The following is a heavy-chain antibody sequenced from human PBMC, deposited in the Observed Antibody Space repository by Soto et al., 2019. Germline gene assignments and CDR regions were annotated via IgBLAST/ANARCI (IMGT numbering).Heavy chain of an antibody. Sequence: SGTLSPTCVGYGGSFSGYSWSRIRQPPGVGLEWIGEINHSGSTNYNPSLKSRVTISVDTSKNQFSLKLSSVTAADTAVYYCARASYYGSGSYYTDYYYYYMDVWGKGTTVT. D-gene: IGHD3-10*01. CDR2: INHSGST. V-gene: IGHV4-34*01. J-gene: IGHJ6*03. CDR1: GGSFSGYS. CDR3: ARASYYGSGSYYTDYYYYYMDV.